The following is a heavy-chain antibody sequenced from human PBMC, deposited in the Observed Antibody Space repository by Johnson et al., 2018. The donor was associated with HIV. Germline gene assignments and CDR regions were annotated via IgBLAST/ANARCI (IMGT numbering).Heavy chain of an antibody. CDR1: GFTFRNYA. J-gene: IGHJ3*02. V-gene: IGHV3-20*04. D-gene: IGHD3-22*01. CDR3: ARGDYYYYDTSGQFIAGAFDI. CDR2: ISGNGGST. Sequence: VRLVESGGGLVQPGGSLRLSCAASGFTFRNYALTWVRQAPGKGLDWVSSISGNGGSTAYADSVKGRFTLSRDNAKHSLYLQMNSLRAEDTALYYCARGDYYYYDTSGQFIAGAFDIWGQGILVTVSS.